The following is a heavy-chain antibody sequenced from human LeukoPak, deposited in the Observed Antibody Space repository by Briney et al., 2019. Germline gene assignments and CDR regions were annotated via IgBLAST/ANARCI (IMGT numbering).Heavy chain of an antibody. D-gene: IGHD3-16*01. V-gene: IGHV4-59*01. CDR1: SDSISSYY. CDR2: ISYSGGI. Sequence: NPSETLSLTCNVSSDSISSYYWSWIRQPPGKGLEWIGYISYSGGIMYNPSLKSRVTMSINTSKNQFSLELTSVTAADTAVYYCARVGRGDHTWGSYSFDYWGQGTLVTVSS. CDR3: ARVGRGDHTWGSYSFDY. J-gene: IGHJ4*02.